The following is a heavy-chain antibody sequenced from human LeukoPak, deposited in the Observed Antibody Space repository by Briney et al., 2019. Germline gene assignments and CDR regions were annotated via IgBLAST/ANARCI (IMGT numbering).Heavy chain of an antibody. Sequence: ASVTVSCKAYGYTFTGYYMHCVRQAPGQGLEWMGWINPNSGGTNYAQKFQGWVTMTRDTSISTAYMERSRLRSDDTAVYYCTRGTPLYYGSGSYADYWGQGTLVTVSS. CDR2: INPNSGGT. CDR3: TRGTPLYYGSGSYADY. J-gene: IGHJ4*02. CDR1: GYTFTGYY. D-gene: IGHD3-10*01. V-gene: IGHV1-2*04.